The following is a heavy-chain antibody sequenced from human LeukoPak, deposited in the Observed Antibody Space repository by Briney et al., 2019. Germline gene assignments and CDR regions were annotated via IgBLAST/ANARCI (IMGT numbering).Heavy chain of an antibody. Sequence: SVKVSCKASGGTFSSYAVSWVRQAPGQGLEWMGRIIPIFVTANYAQKFQGRVTTTTDASTSTAYIWLSTLRSADTAVYYSAIEGDGYYYDSSSAFDYGGQGTLVTVSS. D-gene: IGHD3-22*01. CDR3: AIEGDGYYYDSSSAFDY. CDR1: GGTFSSYA. CDR2: IIPIFVTA. J-gene: IGHJ4*02. V-gene: IGHV1-69*05.